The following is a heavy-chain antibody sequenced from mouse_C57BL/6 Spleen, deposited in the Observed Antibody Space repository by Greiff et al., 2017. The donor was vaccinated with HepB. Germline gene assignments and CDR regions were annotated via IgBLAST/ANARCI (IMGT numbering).Heavy chain of an antibody. D-gene: IGHD6-1*01. V-gene: IGHV3-6*01. CDR2: ISYDGSN. J-gene: IGHJ4*01. CDR1: GYSITSGYY. Sequence: EVKLQESGPGLVKPSQSLSLTCSVTGYSITSGYYWNWIRQFPGNKLEWMGYISYDGSNNYNPSLKNRISITRDTSKNQFFLKLNSVTTEDTATYYCASPSGSGAMDYWGQGTSVTVSS. CDR3: ASPSGSGAMDY.